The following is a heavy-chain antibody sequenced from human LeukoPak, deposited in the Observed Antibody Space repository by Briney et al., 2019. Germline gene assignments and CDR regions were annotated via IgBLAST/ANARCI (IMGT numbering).Heavy chain of an antibody. D-gene: IGHD3-9*01. J-gene: IGHJ3*02. CDR2: INSDGSST. V-gene: IGHV3-74*01. CDR1: GCSFSTYW. Sequence: GGSLRLSCAASGCSFSTYWMHWVRQAPGKGLVWVSCINSDGSSTRYADSVKGRFTTSRDNAKNTLYLQMNSLRAEDTAVYYCVRDISDAFDIWGQGTMVTVSS. CDR3: VRDISDAFDI.